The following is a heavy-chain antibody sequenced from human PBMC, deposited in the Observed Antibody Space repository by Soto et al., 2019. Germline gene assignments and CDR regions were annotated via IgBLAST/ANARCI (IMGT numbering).Heavy chain of an antibody. CDR1: GFTVGNYY. CDR2: IYSTGTT. Sequence: EVQLVESGGGLIQPGGSLKLSCAASGFTVGNYYMSWVRQAPGKGLEWVSLIYSTGTTKYADSVKGRFTVSRDNSKNTLYLQMNSLRAEDTAVYYCAKDGRGSGSHYNSFSYWGQGTLVTVSS. J-gene: IGHJ4*02. D-gene: IGHD3-10*01. V-gene: IGHV3-53*01. CDR3: AKDGRGSGSHYNSFSY.